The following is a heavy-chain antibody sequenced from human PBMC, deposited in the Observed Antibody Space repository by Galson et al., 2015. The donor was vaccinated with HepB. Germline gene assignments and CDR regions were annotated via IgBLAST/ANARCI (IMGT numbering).Heavy chain of an antibody. CDR3: ARVDYANTLYYYYMDV. CDR2: IIPIFGTA. J-gene: IGHJ6*03. CDR1: GGTFSSYT. V-gene: IGHV1-69*01. Sequence: SCKASGGTFSSYTISWVRQAPGQGLEWMGGIIPIFGTANYAQKFQGRVTITADESTSTAYMELSSLRSEDTAVYYCARVDYANTLYYYYMDVWGKGTTVTVSS. D-gene: IGHD4-17*01.